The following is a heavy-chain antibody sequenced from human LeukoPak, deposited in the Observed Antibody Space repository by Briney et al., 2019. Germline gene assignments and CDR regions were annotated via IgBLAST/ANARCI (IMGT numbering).Heavy chain of an antibody. Sequence: SVKVSCKASGGTFSRYAISWVRQAPGQGLEWMGGITPIFGTANYAQKFQGRVTITADKSTSTAYMELSSLRSEDTAVYYCARDLYYDILTGYYSHYYYYMDVWGKGTTVTVSS. CDR3: ARDLYYDILTGYYSHYYYYMDV. CDR2: ITPIFGTA. J-gene: IGHJ6*03. D-gene: IGHD3-9*01. V-gene: IGHV1-69*06. CDR1: GGTFSRYA.